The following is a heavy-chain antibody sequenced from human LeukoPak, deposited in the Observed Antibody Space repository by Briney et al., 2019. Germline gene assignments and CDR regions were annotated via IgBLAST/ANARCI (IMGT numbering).Heavy chain of an antibody. V-gene: IGHV3-66*01. D-gene: IGHD3-10*01. CDR2: IYSGGST. J-gene: IGHJ6*02. CDR1: GFTVSSNY. CDR3: ARGPVLLWFGESYYYYGMDV. Sequence: GGSLRLSCAASGFTVSSNYMSWVRQAPGKGLEWVSVIYSGGSTYYADSVKGRFTISRDNSKNTLYLQMNSLRAEDTAVYYCARGPVLLWFGESYYYYGMDVWGQGTTVTVSS.